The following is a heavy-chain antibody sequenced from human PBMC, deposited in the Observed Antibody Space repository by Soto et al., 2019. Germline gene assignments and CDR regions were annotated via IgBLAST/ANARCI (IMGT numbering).Heavy chain of an antibody. CDR2: ISYDGSNK. CDR3: ARDREVYSTPRWFDP. CDR1: GFTFSSYA. D-gene: IGHD4-4*01. Sequence: QVQLVESGGGVVQPGRSLRLSCAASGFTFSSYAMHWVRQAPGKGLEWVAVISYDGSNKYYADSVKGRFTSSRDNSKNTLYLQMNSRRAEDTAVYYCARDREVYSTPRWFDPWGQGTLVTVSS. V-gene: IGHV3-30-3*01. J-gene: IGHJ5*02.